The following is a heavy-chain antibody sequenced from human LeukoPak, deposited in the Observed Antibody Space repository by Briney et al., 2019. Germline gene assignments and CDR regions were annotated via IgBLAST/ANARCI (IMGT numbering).Heavy chain of an antibody. D-gene: IGHD6-13*01. CDR1: GYTFTGYY. J-gene: IGHJ4*02. V-gene: IGHV1-2*02. CDR2: INPNSGGT. CDR3: AREAIAAAGTGGDY. Sequence: ASVKVSCKASGYTFTGYYMHWVRQAPGQGLEWMGWINPNSGGTNYAQKFQGRVTMTRDTSISTAYMELSRLRSDDTAVYYCAREAIAAAGTGGDYWGQGTLVTVSS.